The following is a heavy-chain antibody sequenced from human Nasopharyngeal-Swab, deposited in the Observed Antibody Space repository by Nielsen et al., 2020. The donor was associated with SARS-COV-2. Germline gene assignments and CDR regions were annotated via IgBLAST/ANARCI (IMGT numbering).Heavy chain of an antibody. CDR2: ISTYNGNT. Sequence: ASVKVSCKASGYTLTGYYMHWVRQAPGQGLEWMGWISTYNGNTNYAQKFQGRITLTTDTSTSTVYMELRSLRSDDPAVYYCARHSGTYFNYQFDYWGQGTLVSVSS. J-gene: IGHJ4*02. V-gene: IGHV1-18*04. D-gene: IGHD3-10*01. CDR1: GYTLTGYY. CDR3: ARHSGTYFNYQFDY.